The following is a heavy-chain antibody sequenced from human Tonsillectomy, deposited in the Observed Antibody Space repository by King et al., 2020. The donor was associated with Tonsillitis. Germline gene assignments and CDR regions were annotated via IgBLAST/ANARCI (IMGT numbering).Heavy chain of an antibody. D-gene: IGHD2-2*01. CDR3: AHRHGSISGRWFDP. CDR1: GFSLHTYGVG. V-gene: IGHV2-5*02. CDR2: IYFDDDK. Sequence: TLKESGPTLVKPTQTLTLTCTFSGFSLHTYGVGVGWFRQPPGKAPEWLALIYFDDDKRYTPSLKSRLTITKDTSQNQVVLRMTNMDPVDTATYYCAHRHGSISGRWFDPWGQGTLVTVSS. J-gene: IGHJ5*02.